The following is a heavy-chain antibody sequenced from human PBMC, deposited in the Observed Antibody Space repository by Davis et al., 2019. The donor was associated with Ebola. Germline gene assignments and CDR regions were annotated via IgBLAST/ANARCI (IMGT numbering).Heavy chain of an antibody. J-gene: IGHJ6*02. Sequence: GESLKISCAASGFRFKDYGMTWVRQAPGEGLEWVSGVIGSGTDTYYAESVKGRFTISRDNSKNTLYLQMNSLRAEDTAVYYCARALMWGSSSHYYYYGMDVWGQGTTVTVSS. CDR2: VIGSGTDT. V-gene: IGHV3-23*01. D-gene: IGHD6-6*01. CDR3: ARALMWGSSSHYYYYGMDV. CDR1: GFRFKDYG.